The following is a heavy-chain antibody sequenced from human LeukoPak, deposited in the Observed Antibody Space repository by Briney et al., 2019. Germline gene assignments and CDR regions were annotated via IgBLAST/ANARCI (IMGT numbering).Heavy chain of an antibody. D-gene: IGHD5-24*01. CDR2: IYPGDSDT. CDR1: GYNFTNNW. Sequence: GASLKISCKCSGYNFTNNWIGWVRQLPGKGLDWMGIIYPGDSDTTYSPSFQGQVTISADKSISTAFLQWSSLKASDTAMYYCARPVEMSVNAFDIWGQGTMVTVSS. CDR3: ARPVEMSVNAFDI. J-gene: IGHJ3*02. V-gene: IGHV5-51*01.